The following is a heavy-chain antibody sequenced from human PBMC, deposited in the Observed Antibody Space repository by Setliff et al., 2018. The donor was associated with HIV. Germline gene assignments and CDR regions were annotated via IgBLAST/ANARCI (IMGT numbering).Heavy chain of an antibody. Sequence: PGGSLRLSCAVSGFTFSYYGMHWVRQAPGKGLEWVAFVRYDDTYKYYADSVKGRFTISRDDSKNTLYLQMNSLRAEDTAVYYCTKNLHRSPWSPLDYWGQGTLVTVSS. CDR3: TKNLHRSPWSPLDY. CDR1: GFTFSYYG. J-gene: IGHJ4*02. CDR2: VRYDDTYK. V-gene: IGHV3-30*02. D-gene: IGHD6-19*01.